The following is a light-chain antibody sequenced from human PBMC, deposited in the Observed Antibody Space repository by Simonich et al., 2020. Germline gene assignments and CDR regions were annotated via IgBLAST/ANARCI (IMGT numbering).Light chain of an antibody. J-gene: IGLJ2*01. CDR3: GADHGSGSNFVV. CDR2: VGTGGIVG. CDR1: SGYSNYK. Sequence: QPVLTQPPSASASLGASVTLTCTLSSGYSNYKVDWYQQRPGKGPRFVMRVGTGGIVGSKGDGIPYRFSVLGSCLNRYLTIKNIQEEDESDYHCGADHGSGSNFVVFGGGTKLTVL. V-gene: IGLV9-49*01.